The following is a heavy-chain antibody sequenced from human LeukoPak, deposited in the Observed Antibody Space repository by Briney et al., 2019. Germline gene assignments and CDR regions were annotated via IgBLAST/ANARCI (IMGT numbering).Heavy chain of an antibody. CDR2: INPNSGGT. J-gene: IGHJ5*02. D-gene: IGHD6-19*01. Sequence: GASMKVSCKASGYTFTGYYMHWVRQAPGQGLEWMGRINPNSGGTNYAQKFQGRVTMTRDTSISTAYMELSRLRSDDTAVYYCARDPYRIAVAGTDWFDPWGQGTLVTVSS. CDR3: ARDPYRIAVAGTDWFDP. CDR1: GYTFTGYY. V-gene: IGHV1-2*06.